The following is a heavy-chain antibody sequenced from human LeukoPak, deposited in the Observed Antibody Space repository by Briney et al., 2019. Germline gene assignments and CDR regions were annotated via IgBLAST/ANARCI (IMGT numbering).Heavy chain of an antibody. Sequence: SETLSLTCTVSGGSISSSSYYWGWIRQPPGKGLKWIGSIYYSGSTYYNPSLKSRVTISVDTSKNQFSLKLSSVTAADTAMYYCARVYSSSSGREAFDIWGQGTMVTVSS. D-gene: IGHD6-6*01. V-gene: IGHV4-39*07. CDR1: GGSISSSSYY. J-gene: IGHJ3*02. CDR3: ARVYSSSSGREAFDI. CDR2: IYYSGST.